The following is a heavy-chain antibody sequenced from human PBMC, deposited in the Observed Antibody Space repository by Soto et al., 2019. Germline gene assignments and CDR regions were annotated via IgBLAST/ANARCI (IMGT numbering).Heavy chain of an antibody. V-gene: IGHV4-34*01. CDR1: GGTFSSYA. CDR3: ARAGGITMVRGVIPYGMDV. Sequence: SCKASGGTFSSYAISWVRQAPGQGLEWMGEINHSGSTNYNPSLKSRVTISVDTSKNQFSLKLSSVTAADTAVYYCARAGGITMVRGVIPYGMDVWGQGTTVTVSS. CDR2: INHSGST. D-gene: IGHD3-10*01. J-gene: IGHJ6*02.